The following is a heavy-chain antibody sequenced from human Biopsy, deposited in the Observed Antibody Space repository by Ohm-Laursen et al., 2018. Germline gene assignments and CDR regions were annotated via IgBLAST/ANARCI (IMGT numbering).Heavy chain of an antibody. CDR3: GRAVRNQLLTDP. D-gene: IGHD1-7*01. CDR2: LNPVSGNS. CDR1: GYTFTSYD. J-gene: IGHJ5*02. Sequence: SVKVSCKPSGYTFTSYDNTWVRQASGQGPEWIGWLNPVSGNSNFGQKFRGRVTVTSDTSISTAYMELSGLTPDDTATYYCGRAVRNQLLTDPWGQGTLVTVTS. V-gene: IGHV1-8*01.